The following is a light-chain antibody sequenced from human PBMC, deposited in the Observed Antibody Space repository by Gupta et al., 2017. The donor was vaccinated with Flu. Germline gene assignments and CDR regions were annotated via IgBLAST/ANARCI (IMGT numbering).Light chain of an antibody. Sequence: EIVLTQSPATLSLSPGERATLSCRASQSVSSYLAWYQQKPGQAPRLLIYDASNRAIGIPARFSGSGSGKDFTLTSSRREDEDFAVYYWQQRSTLHSFGQGTRLEIK. V-gene: IGKV3-11*01. J-gene: IGKJ5*01. CDR3: QQRSTLHS. CDR2: DAS. CDR1: QSVSSY.